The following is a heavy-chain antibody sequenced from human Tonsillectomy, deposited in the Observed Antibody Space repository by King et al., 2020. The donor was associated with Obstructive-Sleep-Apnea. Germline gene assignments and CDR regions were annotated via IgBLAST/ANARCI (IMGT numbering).Heavy chain of an antibody. J-gene: IGHJ5*02. Sequence: QLQESGPGLVKPSQTLSLTCTVSSDSISSGNYYWRWIRQHPGQGLEWIGYIFYSGSTYYNPSLKSRVTISVDTSKNQFSLRLSSVTAADTAVYYCARLYYYDNSGLNWFDPWGQGTLVTVSS. V-gene: IGHV4-31*03. CDR1: SDSISSGNYY. CDR2: IFYSGST. D-gene: IGHD3-22*01. CDR3: ARLYYYDNSGLNWFDP.